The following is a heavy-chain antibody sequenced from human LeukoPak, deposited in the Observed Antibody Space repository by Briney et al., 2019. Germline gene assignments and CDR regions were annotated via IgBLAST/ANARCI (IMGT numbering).Heavy chain of an antibody. Sequence: ASVKVSCKASGYTFTSYFMHWVRQAPGQGLEWMGLINPRGGSTRYAQKFQGRVTITRNTSISTAYMELSSLRSEDTAVYYCARMDIAETGNNWFDPWGQGTLVTVSS. CDR1: GYTFTSYF. V-gene: IGHV1-46*01. CDR3: ARMDIAETGNNWFDP. D-gene: IGHD6-13*01. CDR2: INPRGGST. J-gene: IGHJ5*02.